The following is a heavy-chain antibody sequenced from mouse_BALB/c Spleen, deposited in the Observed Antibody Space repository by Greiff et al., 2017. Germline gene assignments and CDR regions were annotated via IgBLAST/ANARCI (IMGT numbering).Heavy chain of an antibody. CDR2: IRSKSNNYAT. CDR3: VGEVNYAMDY. J-gene: IGHJ4*01. V-gene: IGHV10-3*03. D-gene: IGHD2-5*01. CDR1: GFTFNTYA. Sequence: EVKLVESGGGLVQPKGSLKLSCAASGFTFNTYAMHWVCQAPGKGLEWVARIRSKSNNYATYYADSVKDRFTISRDDSQSMLYLQMNNLKTEDTAMYYCVGEVNYAMDYWGQGTSVTVSS.